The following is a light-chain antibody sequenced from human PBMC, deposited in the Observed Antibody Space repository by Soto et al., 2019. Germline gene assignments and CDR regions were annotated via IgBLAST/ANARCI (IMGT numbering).Light chain of an antibody. Sequence: QSALPQPPSASGSPGQSVTISCTGTSSDVGGYNYVSWYQQHPGKAPKLMIFEVTKRPSGVPDRFSGSKSGNTASLTVSGLQPEDEADYYCSSYAGSNHYVFGTGTKVTVL. CDR3: SSYAGSNHYV. CDR2: EVT. V-gene: IGLV2-8*01. CDR1: SSDVGGYNY. J-gene: IGLJ1*01.